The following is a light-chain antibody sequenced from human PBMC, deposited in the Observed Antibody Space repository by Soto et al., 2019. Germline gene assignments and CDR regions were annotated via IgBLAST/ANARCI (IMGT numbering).Light chain of an antibody. CDR3: SSYTSGSSLYV. J-gene: IGLJ1*01. V-gene: IGLV2-14*01. Sequence: QSALTQPASVSWSPGQSITISCTGTSSDVGSYNYVSWYQHHPGKAPRLMIHASSNRPSGVSHRFSGSRSGNTASLTISGLQAEDEADYYCSSYTSGSSLYVCGTGTNVTVL. CDR1: SSDVGSYNY. CDR2: ASS.